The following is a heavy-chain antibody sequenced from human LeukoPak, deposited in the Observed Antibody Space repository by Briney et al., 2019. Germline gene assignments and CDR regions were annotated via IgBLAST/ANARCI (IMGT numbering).Heavy chain of an antibody. CDR2: ISGTGGTT. D-gene: IGHD2-2*01. Sequence: GGSLRLSCAASGFTVSSKYMSWVRQAPGKGLEWVSAISGTGGTTYYADSVKGRFTISRDNSKNTLSLQMSSLRVEDTAVYYCAKRGYCSGSSCGFYYYYALDVWGQGTTVTVSS. CDR3: AKRGYCSGSSCGFYYYYALDV. V-gene: IGHV3-23*01. CDR1: GFTVSSKY. J-gene: IGHJ6*02.